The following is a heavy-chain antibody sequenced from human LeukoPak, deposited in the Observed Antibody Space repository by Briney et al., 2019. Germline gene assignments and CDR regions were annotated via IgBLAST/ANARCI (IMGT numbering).Heavy chain of an antibody. Sequence: GGSLRLSCAASGFTLSSRWMHWLRQVPGKGLVSVSRIESGGRTAYADSVKGRFIISRDNAKNTLYLQMNSLRVEDTAVYYCARDGRGPDYWGQGTLVTVSS. CDR2: IESGGRT. D-gene: IGHD3/OR15-3a*01. J-gene: IGHJ4*02. CDR1: GFTLSSRW. CDR3: ARDGRGPDY. V-gene: IGHV3-74*01.